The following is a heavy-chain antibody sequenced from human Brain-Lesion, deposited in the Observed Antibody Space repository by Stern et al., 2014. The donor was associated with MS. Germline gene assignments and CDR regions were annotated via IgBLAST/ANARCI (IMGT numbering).Heavy chain of an antibody. CDR3: AKDKKDSSGWNLYFYGMDV. Sequence: VQLVESGGGVVQPGRSLRLSCAVSGVTFSSYGMYWVRQAPGKGLAWVAGIWVYVTKKNYIESVKGRFTISRDNSKNTLSLQMTSLRAEDTAVYYCAKDKKDSSGWNLYFYGMDVWGQGTTVIVSS. CDR2: IWVYVTKK. V-gene: IGHV3-33*06. J-gene: IGHJ6*02. D-gene: IGHD6-19*01. CDR1: GVTFSSYG.